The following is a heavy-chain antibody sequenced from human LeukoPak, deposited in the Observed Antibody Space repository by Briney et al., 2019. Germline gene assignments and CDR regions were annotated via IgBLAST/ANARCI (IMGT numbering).Heavy chain of an antibody. Sequence: QPGESLRLSCVASGFSLSSYAMSWVRQAPGKGLEWVSTIRGSGSSTYYADSVKGRFTISRDNSKNTLYLQMNSLRAEDTAEYYCAKGKGLSTMGTDLYFFDNWGQGTLVAVSS. CDR3: AKGKGLSTMGTDLYFFDN. CDR1: GFSLSSYA. CDR2: IRGSGSST. J-gene: IGHJ4*02. V-gene: IGHV3-23*01. D-gene: IGHD3-10*01.